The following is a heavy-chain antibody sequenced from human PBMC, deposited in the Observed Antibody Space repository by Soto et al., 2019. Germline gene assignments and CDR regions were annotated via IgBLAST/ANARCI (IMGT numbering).Heavy chain of an antibody. CDR1: GFSLTTTGGG. D-gene: IGHD6-13*01. CDR3: ANAYSRSWSLDY. J-gene: IGHJ4*02. Sequence: SGPTLVNPTHTLTLTCTFSGFSLTTTGGGVSWIRQPPGKALEWLALIYWDDVKRYSPSLKSRLTITKDTSKNQVVLTMTNMDPVDTATYYCANAYSRSWSLDYWGQGILVTVSS. V-gene: IGHV2-5*02. CDR2: IYWDDVK.